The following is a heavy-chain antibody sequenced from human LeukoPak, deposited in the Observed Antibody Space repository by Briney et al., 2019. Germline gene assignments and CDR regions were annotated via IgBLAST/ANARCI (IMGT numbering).Heavy chain of an antibody. V-gene: IGHV1-69*05. J-gene: IGHJ3*02. D-gene: IGHD3-22*01. CDR3: ARDQSYDSSGYYPTAFDI. Sequence: SVKISCKASGGTFSSYAISWVRQAPGQGLEWMGRIIPIFGTANYAQKFQGRVTITTAASTSTAYMELSSLRSEDTAVYYCARDQSYDSSGYYPTAFDIWGQGTMVTVSS. CDR2: IIPIFGTA. CDR1: GGTFSSYA.